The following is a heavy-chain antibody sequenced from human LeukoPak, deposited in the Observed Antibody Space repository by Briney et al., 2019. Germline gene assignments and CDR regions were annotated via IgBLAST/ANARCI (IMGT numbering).Heavy chain of an antibody. V-gene: IGHV4-34*01. CDR3: ARGRLRNYGGNSVGYYYGMDV. J-gene: IGHJ6*02. CDR1: GGSFSGYY. CDR2: INHSGST. Sequence: SETLSLTCSVYGGSFSGYYWSWIRQPPGKGLEWIGEINHSGSTNYNPSLKSRVTISVDTSKNQFSLKLSSVTAADTAVYYCARGRLRNYGGNSVGYYYGMDVWGQGTTVTVSS. D-gene: IGHD4-23*01.